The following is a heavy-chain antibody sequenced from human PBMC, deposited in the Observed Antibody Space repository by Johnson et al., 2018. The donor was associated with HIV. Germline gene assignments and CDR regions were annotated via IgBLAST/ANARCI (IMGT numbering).Heavy chain of an antibody. CDR1: GFTFSSYA. CDR2: ISYDGYNK. CDR3: AREGLEQVVSDAFDI. Sequence: QVQLVESGGGVVQPGRSLRLSCAASGFTFSSYAMHWVRQAPGKGLEWVAVISYDGYNKYYADSVKGRFTLSRDNSKNTLYLQMNSLGAEDTAVYYCAREGLEQVVSDAFDIWGQGTMVTVSS. D-gene: IGHD6-6*01. J-gene: IGHJ3*02. V-gene: IGHV3-30*04.